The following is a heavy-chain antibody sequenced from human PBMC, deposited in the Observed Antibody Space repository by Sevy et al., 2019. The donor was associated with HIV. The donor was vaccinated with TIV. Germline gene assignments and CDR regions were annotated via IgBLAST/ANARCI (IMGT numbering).Heavy chain of an antibody. V-gene: IGHV1-18*01. CDR3: ARAYCSGGRCYYLAY. CDR1: GYTFNTYR. D-gene: IGHD2-15*01. CDR2: VSPHNGDT. Sequence: ASVKVSCKVSGYTFNTYRIHWVRQAPGQGLEWMGWVSPHNGDTNYAQRLQGRITMFTDSSTSTAYMELRNLRSDDTALYYCARAYCSGGRCYYLAYWGQGTLVTVSS. J-gene: IGHJ4*02.